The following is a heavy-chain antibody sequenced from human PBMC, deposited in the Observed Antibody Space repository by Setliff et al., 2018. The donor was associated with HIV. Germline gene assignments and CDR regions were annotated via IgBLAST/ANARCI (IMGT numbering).Heavy chain of an antibody. J-gene: IGHJ4*02. V-gene: IGHV3-48*03. D-gene: IGHD1-26*01. CDR2: ISRSGSTI. CDR3: ARDRYSGGSTDY. Sequence: PGGSLRLSCAASGFTFRSYEMNWVRQAPGKGLEWVSYISRSGSTIHYADSVKGRFTISRDNAKNSLYLQMNSLRAEDTAVYYCARDRYSGGSTDYWGQGTLVTVSS. CDR1: GFTFRSYE.